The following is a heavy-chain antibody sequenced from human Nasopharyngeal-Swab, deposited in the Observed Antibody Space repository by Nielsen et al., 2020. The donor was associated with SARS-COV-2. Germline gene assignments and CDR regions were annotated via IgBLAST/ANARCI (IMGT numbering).Heavy chain of an antibody. J-gene: IGHJ5*01. CDR3: VRGSYGHYDS. Sequence: GGSLRLSCAASGFTFSSYTMNWVRQAPGKGLEWVSSISPTSDYIYYAESVKGRFTNSRDNAKNSLFLQMNSLRAEETAIYYCVRGSYGHYDSWGQGALITVSS. CDR2: ISPTSDYI. CDR1: GFTFSSYT. D-gene: IGHD4-17*01. V-gene: IGHV3-21*06.